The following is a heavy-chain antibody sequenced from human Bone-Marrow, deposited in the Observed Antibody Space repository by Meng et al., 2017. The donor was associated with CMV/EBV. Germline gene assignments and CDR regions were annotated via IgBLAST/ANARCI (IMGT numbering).Heavy chain of an antibody. D-gene: IGHD2-2*01. V-gene: IGHV3-15*05. J-gene: IGHJ3*02. CDR1: GFTFSDAW. Sequence: GGSLRLSCAASGFTFSDAWMSGVRQAPGKGLEGVGRIKSKTDGGTTDYAEPVKGRFTISRDDSKNTLYLQMNSLKTEDTDVYYCTTDLPCSSTSCYWLGAFDIWGQGTMVTVSS. CDR3: TTDLPCSSTSCYWLGAFDI. CDR2: IKSKTDGGTT.